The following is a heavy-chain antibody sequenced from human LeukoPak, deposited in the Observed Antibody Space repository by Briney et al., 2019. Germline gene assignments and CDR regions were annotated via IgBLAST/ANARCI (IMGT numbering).Heavy chain of an antibody. CDR3: ARVVDTAINAYFDY. CDR1: VGSISSYY. CDR2: IYYSGST. V-gene: IGHV4-59*01. D-gene: IGHD5-18*01. Sequence: NPSETLSLTCTVSVGSISSYYWSWIRQPPGKGLEWIGYIYYSGSTNYNPSLKSRVTISVDTSKNQFSLKLSSVTAADTAVYYCARVVDTAINAYFDYWGQGTLVTVSS. J-gene: IGHJ4*02.